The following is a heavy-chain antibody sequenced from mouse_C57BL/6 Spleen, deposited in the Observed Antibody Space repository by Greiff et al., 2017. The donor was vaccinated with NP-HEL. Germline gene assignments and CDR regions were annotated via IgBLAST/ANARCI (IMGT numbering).Heavy chain of an antibody. J-gene: IGHJ1*03. Sequence: EVKVVESGGDLVKPGGSLKLSCAASGFTFSSYGMSWVRQTPDKRLEWVATISSGGSYTYYPDSVKGRFTISRDNAKNTLYLQMSSLKSEDTAMYYCARHESYGNYGWYFDVWGTGTTVTVSS. D-gene: IGHD2-1*01. CDR1: GFTFSSYG. V-gene: IGHV5-6*01. CDR3: ARHESYGNYGWYFDV. CDR2: ISSGGSYT.